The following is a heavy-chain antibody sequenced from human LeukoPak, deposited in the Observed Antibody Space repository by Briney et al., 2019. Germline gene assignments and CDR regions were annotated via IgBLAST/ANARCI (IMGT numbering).Heavy chain of an antibody. J-gene: IGHJ4*02. D-gene: IGHD1-1*01. CDR2: IIPIFGTA. CDR3: AREGPVPTLFDY. CDR1: GGTFSSYA. Sequence: SVTVSCTASGGTFSSYAISWVRQAPGQGLEWMGGIIPIFGTANYAQKFQGRVTITADESTSTAYMELSSLRSEDTAVYYCAREGPVPTLFDYWGQGTLVTVSS. V-gene: IGHV1-69*01.